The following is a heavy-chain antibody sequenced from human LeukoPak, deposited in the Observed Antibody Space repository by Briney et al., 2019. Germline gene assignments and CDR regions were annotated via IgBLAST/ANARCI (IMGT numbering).Heavy chain of an antibody. D-gene: IGHD7-27*01. CDR2: IRKKRERYST. CDR3: VRDNWGTDY. V-gene: IGHV3-72*01. J-gene: IGHJ4*02. CDR1: GFIFTDYF. Sequence: GGSLRLSCAASGFIFTDYFMGWVRQAPGKGLEWVGRIRKKRERYSTEYPAPVKGRFVISRDDSKSSLYLQMSSLRTEDTAVYYCVRDNWGTDYWGQGTLVTVSP.